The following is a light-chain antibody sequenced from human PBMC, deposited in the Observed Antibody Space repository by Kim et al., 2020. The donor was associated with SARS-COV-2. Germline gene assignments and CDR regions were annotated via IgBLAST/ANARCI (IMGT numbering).Light chain of an antibody. CDR1: QSVSSN. CDR2: DAS. CDR3: QQYNDWPPGDT. Sequence: EIVMTQSPATLSVSPGERATLSCRASQSVSSNLAWYQLKPGQAPRLLIYDASTRATGTPARFSGSGSGTEFTLTISSLQSEDFAIYYCQQYNDWPPGDTFGQGTKLDI. V-gene: IGKV3-15*01. J-gene: IGKJ2*01.